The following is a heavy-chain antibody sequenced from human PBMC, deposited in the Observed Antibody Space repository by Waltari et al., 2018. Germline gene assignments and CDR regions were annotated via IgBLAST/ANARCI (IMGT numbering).Heavy chain of an antibody. D-gene: IGHD3-3*01. CDR2: ISYDGSNK. CDR3: AKKMTSVGVAPFDY. V-gene: IGHV3-30*18. J-gene: IGHJ4*02. Sequence: QVQLVESGGGVVPPGTPLRLSCAASGFTYSRYGLPWDLQSPGKGREWVAVISYDGSNKYYAESVKGRFTISRDNSKNTLYLQMNSLRAEDTAVYYGAKKMTSVGVAPFDYWGQGTLVTVSS. CDR1: GFTYSRYG.